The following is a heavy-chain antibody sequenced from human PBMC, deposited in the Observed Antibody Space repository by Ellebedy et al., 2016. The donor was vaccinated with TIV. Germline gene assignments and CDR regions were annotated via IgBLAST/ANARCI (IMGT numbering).Heavy chain of an antibody. CDR1: GDSVSRDSYY. D-gene: IGHD3-16*02. J-gene: IGHJ4*02. CDR2: IYYSGTT. Sequence: MPSETLSLTCTVSGDSVSRDSYYWSWIRQPPGKGLEWIGYIYYSGTTNYNPSLKSRVTISVDTSKNQFSLKLRSVTAADTAVYYCARSARLSISQGVDYWGQGTLVTVSS. V-gene: IGHV4-61*01. CDR3: ARSARLSISQGVDY.